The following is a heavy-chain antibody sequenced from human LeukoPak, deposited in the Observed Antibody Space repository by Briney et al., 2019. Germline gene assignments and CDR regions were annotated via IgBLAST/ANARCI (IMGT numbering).Heavy chain of an antibody. D-gene: IGHD4-23*01. Sequence: GGSRRLSCAPPGLTVIRNYMSWVRQPPGKGLEWVSVIYSGGSTYYADSVKGRFTISRDNSKNTLYLQMNSLRAEDTAVYYCAREHDYGGHDAFDIWGQGTMVTVSS. J-gene: IGHJ3*02. CDR2: IYSGGST. CDR3: AREHDYGGHDAFDI. V-gene: IGHV3-66*01. CDR1: GLTVIRNY.